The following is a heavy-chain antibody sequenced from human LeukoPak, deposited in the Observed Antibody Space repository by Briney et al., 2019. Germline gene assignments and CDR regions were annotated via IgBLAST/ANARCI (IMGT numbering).Heavy chain of an antibody. CDR3: ARGWIAETTVVTPYNY. V-gene: IGHV1-69*01. CDR1: GGTFSSYA. Sequence: SVTVSCKASGGTFSSYAISWVRQAPGQGLEWMGGIIPIFGTAHYAQKFQGRVTITADESTSTAYMQLSSLRSEDTAVYYCARGWIAETTVVTPYNYWGQGTLVTVSS. CDR2: IIPIFGTA. D-gene: IGHD4-23*01. J-gene: IGHJ4*02.